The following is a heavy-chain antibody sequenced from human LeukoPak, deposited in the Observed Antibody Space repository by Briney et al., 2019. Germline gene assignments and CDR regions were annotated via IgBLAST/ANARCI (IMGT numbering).Heavy chain of an antibody. V-gene: IGHV3-23*01. CDR1: GFTFSSYA. CDR3: AKVNSDIVVVPAATSLDY. D-gene: IGHD2-2*01. CDR2: ISGSGGST. J-gene: IGHJ4*02. Sequence: GGSLRLSCAASGFTFSSYAMSWVRQAPGKGLEWVSAISGSGGSTYYADSVKGRFTISRDNSKNTLYLQMNSLRAEDTAVYYCAKVNSDIVVVPAATSLDYWGQGTLVTVSS.